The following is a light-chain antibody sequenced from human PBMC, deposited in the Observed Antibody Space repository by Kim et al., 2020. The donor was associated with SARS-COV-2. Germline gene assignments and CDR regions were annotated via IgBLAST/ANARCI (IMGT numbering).Light chain of an antibody. V-gene: IGKV3-11*01. CDR2: RTS. CDR1: QSLSSS. J-gene: IGKJ5*01. CDR3: QQRSDWPIT. Sequence: EIVLTQSPATLSLSPGERATLSCRASQSLSSSLAWYQHKPGQARRVLIYRTSNRATGIPTRFSGSGSGTDFTLTISSLDPEDFAVYYCQQRSDWPITFGQGTRLEIK.